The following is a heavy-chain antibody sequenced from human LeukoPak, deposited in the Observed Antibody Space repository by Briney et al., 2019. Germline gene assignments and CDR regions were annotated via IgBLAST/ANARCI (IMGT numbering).Heavy chain of an antibody. CDR3: TTIMGYCSSTSCYALDC. D-gene: IGHD2-2*01. J-gene: IGHJ4*02. Sequence: PGGSLRLSCAASGFTFSNAWMSWVRQAPGKGLEWVGRIKSKTDGGTTDYAAPVKGRFTISRDDSKNTLYLQMNSLKTEDTAVYYCTTIMGYCSSTSCYALDCWGQGSLVSVSS. CDR1: GFTFSNAW. CDR2: IKSKTDGGTT. V-gene: IGHV3-15*01.